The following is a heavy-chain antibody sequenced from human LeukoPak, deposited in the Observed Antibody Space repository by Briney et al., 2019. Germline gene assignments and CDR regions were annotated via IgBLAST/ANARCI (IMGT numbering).Heavy chain of an antibody. D-gene: IGHD2-21*01. CDR3: AKNYSPFANYYYGMDV. Sequence: GRSLRLSCAASGFTFRNYYMHWVRQAPGKGLEWVSAISGSGGSTYYADSVKGRFTISRDNSKSTLYLQMDSLRAEDTAVYYCAKNYSPFANYYYGMDVWGQGTTVAVSS. V-gene: IGHV3-23*01. CDR1: GFTFRNYY. CDR2: ISGSGGST. J-gene: IGHJ6*02.